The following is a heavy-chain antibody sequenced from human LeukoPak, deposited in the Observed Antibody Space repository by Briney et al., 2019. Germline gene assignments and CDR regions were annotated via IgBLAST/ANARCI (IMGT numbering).Heavy chain of an antibody. Sequence: ASVKVSCKASGYTFTSYGISWVRQAPGQGLEWMGWISAYNGNTNYAQKLQGRVTITRNTSISTAYMELSSLRSEDTAVYYCARGGDTTAAFDYWGQGTLVTVSS. V-gene: IGHV1-18*01. D-gene: IGHD4-11*01. CDR1: GYTFTSYG. CDR2: ISAYNGNT. J-gene: IGHJ4*02. CDR3: ARGGDTTAAFDY.